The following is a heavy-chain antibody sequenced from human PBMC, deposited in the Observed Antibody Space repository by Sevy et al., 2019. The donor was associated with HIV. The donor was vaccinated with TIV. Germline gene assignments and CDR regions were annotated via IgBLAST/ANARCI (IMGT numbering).Heavy chain of an antibody. V-gene: IGHV3-11*01. CDR2: ISSSGSTI. J-gene: IGHJ5*02. Sequence: GGSLRLSCAASGFTFSDYYMSWIRQAPGKGLEWVSYISSSGSTIYYAYSVKGRFTVSRDNAKNSLYLQMNSLRAEDTAVYYCARVGRGGSAQFWFGPWGQGTLVTVSS. CDR3: ARVGRGGSAQFWFGP. D-gene: IGHD2-15*01. CDR1: GFTFSDYY.